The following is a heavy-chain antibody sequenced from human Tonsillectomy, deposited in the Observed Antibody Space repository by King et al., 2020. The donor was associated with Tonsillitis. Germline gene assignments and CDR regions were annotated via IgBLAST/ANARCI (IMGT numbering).Heavy chain of an antibody. CDR3: ARGTSTWNGIDY. V-gene: IGHV3-74*01. J-gene: IGHJ4*02. Sequence: VQLVESGGGLVQPGGSLRLSCAASGFTFSSYWMHWVRQAPGRGLVWVSRISPDGRSTAYADSVKGRFTISRDNAENTLYLQMTSLRAEDTALYYCARGTSTWNGIDYWGQGTLVTVSS. CDR1: GFTFSSYW. D-gene: IGHD1-1*01. CDR2: ISPDGRST.